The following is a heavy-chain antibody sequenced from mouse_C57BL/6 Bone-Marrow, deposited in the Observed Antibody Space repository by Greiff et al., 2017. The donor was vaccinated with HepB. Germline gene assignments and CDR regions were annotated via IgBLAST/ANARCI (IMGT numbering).Heavy chain of an antibody. D-gene: IGHD1-1*01. CDR2: IYPGGCYT. J-gene: IGHJ2*01. Sequence: QVHVKQSGAELVRPGTSVKMSCEASGYTFTNYWIGWAKQRPGHGLEWIGDIYPGGCYTNYNEKLKGQATMTADKSSSTAYMQFSSLTSEDSAIYYCARSIYYYGISYYFDDWGQGTTLTVSS. V-gene: IGHV1-63*01. CDR3: ARSIYYYGISYYFDD. CDR1: GYTFTNYW.